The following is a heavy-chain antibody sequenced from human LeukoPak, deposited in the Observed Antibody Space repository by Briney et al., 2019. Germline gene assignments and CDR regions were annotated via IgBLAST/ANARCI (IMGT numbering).Heavy chain of an antibody. CDR2: IMANGGST. CDR1: GLTFSSYA. V-gene: IGHV3-23*01. D-gene: IGHD3-22*01. CDR3: TGSYYYEYFQH. Sequence: GESLRLSCAASGLTFSSYAMNWVRQAPGKGLEWVSVIMANGGSTYHADSVRGRFTISTDNSKTTPYLQMNSLRAEDTAVYYCTGSYYYEYFQHWGQGTLVSVSS. J-gene: IGHJ1*01.